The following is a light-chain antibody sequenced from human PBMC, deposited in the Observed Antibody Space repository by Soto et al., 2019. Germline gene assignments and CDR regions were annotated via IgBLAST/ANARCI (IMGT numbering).Light chain of an antibody. CDR2: EAS. Sequence: DMQMTQSPSTLSASVGDRVTITCRASQSINRWLAWYQHKPGKAPALLIYEASSLESGVQSRFSGIGFGTEFIFTFISLQPDDFATYYCQQYNRYRTFGQGTKV. CDR1: QSINRW. V-gene: IGKV1-5*03. CDR3: QQYNRYRT. J-gene: IGKJ1*01.